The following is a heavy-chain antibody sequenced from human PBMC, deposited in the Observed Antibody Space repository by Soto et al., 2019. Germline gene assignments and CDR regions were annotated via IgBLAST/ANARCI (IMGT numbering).Heavy chain of an antibody. CDR2: IIPIFGTT. J-gene: IGHJ4*02. CDR1: GGTFSNYP. D-gene: IGHD2-21*02. V-gene: IGHV1-69*01. CDR3: ARGLYVGGGCYSHFDY. Sequence: VQLVQSGAEVKKPGSSVKVSCKASGGTFSNYPFIWVRQAPGQGLDWMGGIIPIFGTTDYGQRFQGRDTSTAVESTNTDHMELSCLGSDVTAVYYCARGLYVGGGCYSHFDYWGQGTLVTVSS.